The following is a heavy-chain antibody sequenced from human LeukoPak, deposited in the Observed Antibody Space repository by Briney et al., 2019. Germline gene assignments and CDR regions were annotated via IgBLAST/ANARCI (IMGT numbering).Heavy chain of an antibody. D-gene: IGHD3-16*01. Sequence: SETLSLTCTVSGGSISSYYWSWIRQPPGKGLEWIGYIYYSGSTNYNPSLKSRVTISVDTSKNQFSLKLSSVTAADTAVYYCARDGGPASDIWGQGTMVTVSS. CDR3: ARDGGPASDI. CDR1: GGSISSYY. V-gene: IGHV4-59*01. CDR2: IYYSGST. J-gene: IGHJ3*02.